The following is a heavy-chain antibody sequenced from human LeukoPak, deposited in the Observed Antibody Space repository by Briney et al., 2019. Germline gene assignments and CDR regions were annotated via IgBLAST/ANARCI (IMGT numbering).Heavy chain of an antibody. CDR3: AREPRIVGATYDY. J-gene: IGHJ4*02. CDR1: GYTFTDYY. CDR2: INPNGGGT. D-gene: IGHD1-26*01. V-gene: IGHV1-2*02. Sequence: ASVKVSCKASGYTFTDYYIHWVRQAPGQGLEWMGWINPNGGGTNYAQKFQGRVTMTRDTSINTAYMELSSLRSEDTAVYYCAREPRIVGATYDYWGQGTLVTVSS.